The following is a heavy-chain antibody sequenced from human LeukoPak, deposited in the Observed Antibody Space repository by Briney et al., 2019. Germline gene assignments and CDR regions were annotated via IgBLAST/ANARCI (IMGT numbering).Heavy chain of an antibody. D-gene: IGHD3/OR15-3a*01. CDR1: GFTFRSCA. V-gene: IGHV3-23*01. CDR3: AYDFWSGYYTPLAY. Sequence: GGSLRLSCAASGFTFRSCAMSWVRQAPGKGLEWVSAISGSGDNTYYADSVRGRFTISRDNSKNTLYLQMSSLRAEDTAIYYCAYDFWSGYYTPLAYWGRGTLVTVSS. CDR2: ISGSGDNT. J-gene: IGHJ4*02.